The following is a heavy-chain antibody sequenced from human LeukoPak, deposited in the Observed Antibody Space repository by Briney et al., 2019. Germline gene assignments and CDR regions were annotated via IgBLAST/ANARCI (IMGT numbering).Heavy chain of an antibody. CDR1: GGTFSSYA. CDR3: ARSALDYYGSGLDY. CDR2: IIPILGIA. Sequence: ASVKVSCKASGGTFSSYAISWVRQAPGQGLEWMGRIIPILGIANYAQKFQGRVTITADKSTSTAYMELGSLRSEDTAVYYCARSALDYYGSGLDYWGQGTLVTVSS. D-gene: IGHD3-10*01. V-gene: IGHV1-69*04. J-gene: IGHJ4*02.